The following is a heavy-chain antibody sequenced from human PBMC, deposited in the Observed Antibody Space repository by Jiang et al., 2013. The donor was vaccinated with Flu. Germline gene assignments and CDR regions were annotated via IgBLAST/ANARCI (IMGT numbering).Heavy chain of an antibody. CDR2: INPSGGST. D-gene: IGHD6-13*01. Sequence: EWMGIINPSGGSTSYAQKFQGRVTMTRDTSTSTVYMELSSLRSEDTAVYYCARDRGIAAAGADYWGQGTLVTVSS. V-gene: IGHV1-46*01. J-gene: IGHJ4*02. CDR3: ARDRGIAAAGADY.